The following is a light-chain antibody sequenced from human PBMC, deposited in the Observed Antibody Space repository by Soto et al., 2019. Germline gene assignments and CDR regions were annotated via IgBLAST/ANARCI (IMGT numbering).Light chain of an antibody. CDR3: QQSYSSLLLT. Sequence: DIQMTQSPSSLSASVGDRVSITCRASQTISNNLNWYQQKPGKAPKLLIYGASSLQSGVPSRFSGSGSGTDFTLTIRGLQPEDFATYYCQQSYSSLLLTFGGGTKVEIK. CDR2: GAS. V-gene: IGKV1-39*01. CDR1: QTISNN. J-gene: IGKJ4*01.